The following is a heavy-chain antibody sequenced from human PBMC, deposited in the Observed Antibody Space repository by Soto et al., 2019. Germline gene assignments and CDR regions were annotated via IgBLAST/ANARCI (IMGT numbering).Heavy chain of an antibody. CDR1: GGSISSYY. J-gene: IGHJ4*02. D-gene: IGHD2-2*01. CDR2: IYYSGST. V-gene: IGHV4-59*01. CDR3: ARSSWGYQYFDY. Sequence: SETLSLTCTVSGGSISSYYWSWIRQPPGKGLEWIGYIYYSGSTNYNPSLKSRVTISVDTSKNQFSLKLSSVTAADTAVYYCARSSWGYQYFDYWGQGTLVTVSS.